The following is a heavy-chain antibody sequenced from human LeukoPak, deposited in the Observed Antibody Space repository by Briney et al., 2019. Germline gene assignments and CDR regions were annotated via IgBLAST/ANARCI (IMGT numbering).Heavy chain of an antibody. CDR2: INGESEK. CDR3: ARDYLDSSGAHYDY. Sequence: GGSLRLSCAASGFTFRSYWMSWVRQAPGKGLECVANINGESEKRYVDSVKGRFTISRDNAKNSLYLQMNSLRVEDTAIYYCARDYLDSSGAHYDYWGQGTLATVSS. J-gene: IGHJ4*02. CDR1: GFTFRSYW. V-gene: IGHV3-7*01. D-gene: IGHD3-22*01.